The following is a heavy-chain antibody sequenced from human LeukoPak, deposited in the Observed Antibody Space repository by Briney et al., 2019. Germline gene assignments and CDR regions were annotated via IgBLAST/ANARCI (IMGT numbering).Heavy chain of an antibody. Sequence: GGSLRLSCAASGFTFSSYAMHWVRQAPGKGLEWVAVISYDGSNKYYADSVKGRFTISRDNSKNTLYLQMNSLRAEDTAVYYCAREGGSWYSGLRYYFDYWGQGTLVTVSS. CDR2: ISYDGSNK. J-gene: IGHJ4*02. CDR3: AREGGSWYSGLRYYFDY. CDR1: GFTFSSYA. D-gene: IGHD6-13*01. V-gene: IGHV3-30-3*01.